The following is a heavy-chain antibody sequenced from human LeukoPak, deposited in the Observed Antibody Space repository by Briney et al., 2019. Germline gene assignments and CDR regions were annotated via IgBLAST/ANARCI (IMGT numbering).Heavy chain of an antibody. CDR3: ARGLISSCYFDY. D-gene: IGHD1-26*01. CDR2: INHSGST. V-gene: IGHV4-34*01. Sequence: PSETLSLTCAVYGGSFSGYYWSWIRQPPGKGLEWIGEINHSGSTNYNPSLKSRVTISVDTSKNQFSLKPSSVTAADTAVYYCARGLISSCYFDYWGQGTLVTVSS. CDR1: GGSFSGYY. J-gene: IGHJ4*02.